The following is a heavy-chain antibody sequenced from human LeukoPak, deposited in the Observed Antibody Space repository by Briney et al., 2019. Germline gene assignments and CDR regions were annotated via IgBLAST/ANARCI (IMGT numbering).Heavy chain of an antibody. CDR1: GYTFTSYG. V-gene: IGHV1-18*01. CDR3: ARDRETVGRGSPDY. Sequence: GASVKVSCKASGYTFTSYGVSWIRQAPGQGLEWMGWISGYNGNTNFAQKFQGRVAVTTDTSTSTAYMDLRSLRSDDTAVYYCARDRETVGRGSPDYWGQGTLVTVSS. D-gene: IGHD1-26*01. CDR2: ISGYNGNT. J-gene: IGHJ4*02.